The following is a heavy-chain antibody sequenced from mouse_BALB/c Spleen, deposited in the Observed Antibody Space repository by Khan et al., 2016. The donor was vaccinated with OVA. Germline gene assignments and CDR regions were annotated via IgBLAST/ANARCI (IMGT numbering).Heavy chain of an antibody. V-gene: IGHV3-2*02. CDR3: ARSGYEAWFAY. Sequence: EVQLQESGPGLVKPSQSLSLTCTVTGYSIISDYAWNWIRQFPGNKLEWMGYITYSDNTSYNPSLKSRISITRDTSKNQFFLQLNSVTAEDTATYYCARSGYEAWFAYWGQGTLVTVSA. CDR2: ITYSDNT. D-gene: IGHD2-14*01. J-gene: IGHJ3*01. CDR1: GYSIISDYA.